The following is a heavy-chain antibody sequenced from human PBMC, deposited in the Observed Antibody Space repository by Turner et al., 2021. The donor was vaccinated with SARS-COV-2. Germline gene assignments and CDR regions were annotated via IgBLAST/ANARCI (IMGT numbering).Heavy chain of an antibody. D-gene: IGHD6-19*01. V-gene: IGHV3-53*01. CDR1: GFTVSSNY. CDR2: IYSGGST. Sequence: DVQLLESGGGLIQPGGSLRLSCAASGFTVSSNYMSWVRQAPGKGLEWVSVIYSGGSTYYADSVKGRFTISRDNSKNTLYLQMNSLRAEDTAVYYCARGYSSGWYQSGAFDIWGQGTMVTVSS. CDR3: ARGYSSGWYQSGAFDI. J-gene: IGHJ3*02.